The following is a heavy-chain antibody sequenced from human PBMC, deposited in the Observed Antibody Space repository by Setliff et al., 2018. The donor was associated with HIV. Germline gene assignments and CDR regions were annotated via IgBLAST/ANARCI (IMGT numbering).Heavy chain of an antibody. D-gene: IGHD5-12*01. CDR1: GGTFSSYA. V-gene: IGHV1-69*10. J-gene: IGHJ4*02. CDR3: ARDAQRWLQFSYFDY. CDR2: IIPILGIA. Sequence: VSCKASGGTFSSYAISWVRQAPGQGLEWMGGIIPILGIANYAQKFQGRVTIAADKSTSTAYMELSSLRSEDTAVYYCARDAQRWLQFSYFDYWGQGTLVTVSS.